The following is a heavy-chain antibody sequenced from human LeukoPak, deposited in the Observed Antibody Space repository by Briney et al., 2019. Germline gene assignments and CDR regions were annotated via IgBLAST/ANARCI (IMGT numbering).Heavy chain of an antibody. J-gene: IGHJ6*02. CDR1: GFTFSSYG. V-gene: IGHV3-33*01. D-gene: IGHD6-19*01. Sequence: PGRSLRLSCAASGFTFSSYGMHWVRQAPGKGLEWVAVIWYDGSNKYYADSVKGRFTISRDNSKNTLYLQMNSLRAEDTAVYYCAGKAVAGRAVTRDYYYGMDVWGQGTTVTVSS. CDR2: IWYDGSNK. CDR3: AGKAVAGRAVTRDYYYGMDV.